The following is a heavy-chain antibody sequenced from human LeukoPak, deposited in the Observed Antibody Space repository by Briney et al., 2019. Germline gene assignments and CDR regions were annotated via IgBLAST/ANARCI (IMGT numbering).Heavy chain of an antibody. V-gene: IGHV3-23*01. CDR1: GFTLSSYP. J-gene: IGHJ1*01. D-gene: IGHD3-22*01. Sequence: RPGGSLRLSCSASGFTLSSYPMSGPREAPGKGLEGVAYFCGSGGSTYYADSVKSRFTVSRDKSKNTLYVQLNSLRADDTAVYYCTKDASYARENDNSGFFIVWGQGTLVTVSS. CDR2: FCGSGGST. CDR3: TKDASYARENDNSGFFIV.